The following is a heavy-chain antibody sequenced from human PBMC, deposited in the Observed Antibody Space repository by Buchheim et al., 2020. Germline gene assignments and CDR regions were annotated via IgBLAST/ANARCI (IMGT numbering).Heavy chain of an antibody. Sequence: EVQLVESGGGLVQPGGFLRLSCAASGFTFSSYEMNWVRQAPGKGLEWVSYIGSSGMTIYYADSVKGGFTISRDNAKNSRYLHMNSLRVEDTAVYYCARGGGYDFWSGSNGMDAWGQGTT. CDR2: IGSSGMTI. J-gene: IGHJ6*02. V-gene: IGHV3-48*03. CDR1: GFTFSSYE. D-gene: IGHD3-3*01. CDR3: ARGGGYDFWSGSNGMDA.